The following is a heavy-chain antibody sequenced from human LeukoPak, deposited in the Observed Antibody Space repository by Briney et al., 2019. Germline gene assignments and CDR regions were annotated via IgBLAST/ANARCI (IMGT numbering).Heavy chain of an antibody. CDR1: GGSISSGGYY. D-gene: IGHD3-10*01. CDR2: IYYSGST. CDR3: ARGVGGMARGERVWFDP. V-gene: IGHV4-31*03. Sequence: SETLSLTCTVSGGSISSGGYYWSWIRQHPGKGLEWIGYIYYSGSTYYNPSLKSRVTISVDTSKNQFSLKLSSVTAADTAVYYCARGVGGMARGERVWFDPWGQGTLVTVSS. J-gene: IGHJ5*02.